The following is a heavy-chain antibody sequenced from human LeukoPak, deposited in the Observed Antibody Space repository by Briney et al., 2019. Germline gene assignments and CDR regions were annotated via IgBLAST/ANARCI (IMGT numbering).Heavy chain of an antibody. Sequence: SETLSLTCTVSGASVSGSAYYWGWIRQPPGKGLEWIGNIYYSGSTYYNESLESRVTISIDTSKNQFSLKLSSVTAADTAVYYCARPGYYSNWFDPWGQGTLVTVSS. CDR3: ARPGYYSNWFDP. CDR1: GASVSGSAYY. V-gene: IGHV4-39*01. CDR2: IYYSGST. D-gene: IGHD3-10*01. J-gene: IGHJ5*02.